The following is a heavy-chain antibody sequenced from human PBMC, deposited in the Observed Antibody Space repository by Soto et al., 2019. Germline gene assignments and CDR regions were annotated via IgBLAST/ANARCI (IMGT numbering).Heavy chain of an antibody. D-gene: IGHD3-16*01. Sequence: QVQLVQSGAEVKKPGSSVKVSCKASGGTFSSNVFTWVRQAPGQGLEWMGRLIPLFGTPIYAQKFQGRLTITEDGSTSTAYMALSSVTSDDTAIYYCASGTGVTFGGVTREFYYWGRGTLVTVFS. J-gene: IGHJ4*02. CDR3: ASGTGVTFGGVTREFYY. CDR2: LIPLFGTP. CDR1: GGTFSSNV. V-gene: IGHV1-69*01.